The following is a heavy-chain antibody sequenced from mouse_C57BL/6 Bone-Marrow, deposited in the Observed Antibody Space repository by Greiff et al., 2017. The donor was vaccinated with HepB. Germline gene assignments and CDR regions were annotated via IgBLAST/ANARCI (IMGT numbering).Heavy chain of an antibody. V-gene: IGHV1-22*01. CDR2: INPNNGGT. CDR3: ARPPPITTVVAPMDY. CDR1: GYTFTDYN. D-gene: IGHD1-1*01. J-gene: IGHJ4*01. Sequence: EVQLQQSGPELVKPGASVKMSCKASGYTFTDYNMHWVKQSHGKSLEWIGYINPNNGGTSYNQKFKGKATLTVNKTSSTAYMELRSLTSEDSAVYYCARPPPITTVVAPMDYWGQGTSVTVSS.